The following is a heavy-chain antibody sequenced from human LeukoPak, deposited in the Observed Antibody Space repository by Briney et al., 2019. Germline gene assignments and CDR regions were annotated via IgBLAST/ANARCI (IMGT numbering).Heavy chain of an antibody. J-gene: IGHJ4*02. CDR1: GYTFTSYD. CDR2: MNPNSGNT. V-gene: IGHV1-8*03. D-gene: IGHD2-2*01. CDR3: ARVRRGVVPAAPDY. Sequence: ASVKVSCKASGYTFTSYDINWVRQATGQGLEWMGWMNPNSGNTGYAQKFQGRVTITRNTSISTAYMELSSLRSEDTAVYYCARVRRGVVPAAPDYWGQGTLVTVSS.